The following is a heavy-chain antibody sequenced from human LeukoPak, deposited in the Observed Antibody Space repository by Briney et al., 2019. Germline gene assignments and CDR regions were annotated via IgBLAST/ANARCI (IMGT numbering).Heavy chain of an antibody. D-gene: IGHD3-10*01. J-gene: IGHJ4*02. Sequence: PGGSLRLSCAASGFTVSSNYMSWVRQAPGKGLEWVANIKQDGSEKYYVDSVKGRFTISRDNAKNSLYLQMNSLRAEDTAVYYCARDRLLGYDETEFGEDCLYWGQGTLVTVSS. CDR1: GFTVSSNY. CDR3: ARDRLLGYDETEFGEDCLY. CDR2: IKQDGSEK. V-gene: IGHV3-7*01.